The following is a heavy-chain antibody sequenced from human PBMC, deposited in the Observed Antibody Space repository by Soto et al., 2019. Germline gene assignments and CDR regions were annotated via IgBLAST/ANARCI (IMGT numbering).Heavy chain of an antibody. D-gene: IGHD3-3*01. CDR3: ARGARFLEWLLDY. Sequence: QVQLVQSGAEVKKPGASVTVSCKTSGYTFSTIGITWVRQAPGQGLEWMGWISPHKGDTYYAQRLQGRVTMTTDTSTSTAYMELRGLRSDDTAVYFCARGARFLEWLLDYWGQGTLVTVSS. J-gene: IGHJ4*02. V-gene: IGHV1-18*01. CDR2: ISPHKGDT. CDR1: GYTFSTIG.